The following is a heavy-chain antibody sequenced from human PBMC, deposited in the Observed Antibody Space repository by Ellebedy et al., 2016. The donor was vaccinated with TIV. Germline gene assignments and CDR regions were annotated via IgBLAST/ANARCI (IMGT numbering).Heavy chain of an antibody. J-gene: IGHJ6*02. CDR2: MNPNSGYT. V-gene: IGHV1-8*01. Sequence: AASVKVSCKASGYTFTTYDINWVRQATGQGLEWMGWMNPNSGYTAYAQKFQGRVTMTRSTSTSTADMELSSLRSEDTAVYYCAKGAIWFGAYGMDVWGQGTTVTVSS. D-gene: IGHD3-10*01. CDR1: GYTFTTYD. CDR3: AKGAIWFGAYGMDV.